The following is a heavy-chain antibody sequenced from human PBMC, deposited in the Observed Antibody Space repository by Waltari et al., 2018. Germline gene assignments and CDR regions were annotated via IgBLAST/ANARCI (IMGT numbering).Heavy chain of an antibody. D-gene: IGHD2-15*01. J-gene: IGHJ5*02. CDR2: IYYSGST. CDR3: ARQIFVSKPYNGFDP. V-gene: IGHV4-39*01. CDR1: GGSISSSSYY. Sequence: QLQLQESVPGLVKPSETLSLTCTVSGGSISSSSYYWGWIRQPPGKGLEWIGSIYYSGSTDNHPSLMSRVTISLDTSKTQFSLRLSSVTAADPAVYYCARQIFVSKPYNGFDPWGQGTLVTVSS.